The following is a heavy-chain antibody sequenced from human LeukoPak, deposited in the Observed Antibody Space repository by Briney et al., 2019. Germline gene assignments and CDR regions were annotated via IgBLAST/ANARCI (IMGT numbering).Heavy chain of an antibody. CDR2: INPNSGGT. CDR1: GYTFTGYY. D-gene: IGHD2-2*02. V-gene: IGHV1-2*02. J-gene: IGHJ3*02. CDR3: ARPNRLGYCSSNSCYSRDAFDI. Sequence: GASVKLSCTASGYTFTGYYMHWVRQAPGQGLEWMACINPNSGGTNYAHEVQGRVTMTRDTSISTAYMELSRLRSDDTAVYYCARPNRLGYCSSNSCYSRDAFDIWGQGTMVTVSS.